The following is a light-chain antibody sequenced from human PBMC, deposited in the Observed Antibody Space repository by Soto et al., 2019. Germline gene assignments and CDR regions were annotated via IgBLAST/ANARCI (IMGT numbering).Light chain of an antibody. V-gene: IGKV1-5*03. CDR3: QQYNTYPWT. CDR1: QTINNW. Sequence: DVQMTQSPSTLSASVGDRFTITCRASQTINNWLAWYQQRPGKAPTFLIYKTSTLETGVPSRFSGSGSGTEFTLTISSLQPEDFAIYYCQQYNTYPWTFGQGTKVDI. J-gene: IGKJ1*01. CDR2: KTS.